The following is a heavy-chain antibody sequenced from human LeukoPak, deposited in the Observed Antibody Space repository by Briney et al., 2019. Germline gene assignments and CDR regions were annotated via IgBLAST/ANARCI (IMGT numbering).Heavy chain of an antibody. V-gene: IGHV3-30*18. CDR1: GFTFSSYG. J-gene: IGHJ4*02. Sequence: GGSLRLSCAASGFTFSSYGMHWVRQAPGKGLEWVAVISYDGSNKYYADSVKGRFTISRDNSKNTLYLQMNSLRAEDTAVYYCAKEKSGRFDIVVVPVDYWGQGTLVTVSS. CDR2: ISYDGSNK. D-gene: IGHD2-2*01. CDR3: AKEKSGRFDIVVVPVDY.